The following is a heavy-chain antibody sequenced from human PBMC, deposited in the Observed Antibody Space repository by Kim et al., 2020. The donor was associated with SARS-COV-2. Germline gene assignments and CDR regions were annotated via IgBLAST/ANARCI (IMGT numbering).Heavy chain of an antibody. CDR2: INPNSGGT. D-gene: IGHD6-13*01. CDR3: AGGGYSSSSDAFDI. Sequence: ASVKVSCKASGYTFTGYYMHWVRQAPGQGLEWMGRINPNSGGTNYAQKFQGRVTMTRDTSISTAYMELSRLRSDDTAVYYCAGGGYSSSSDAFDIWGQGTMVTVSS. CDR1: GYTFTGYY. J-gene: IGHJ3*02. V-gene: IGHV1-2*06.